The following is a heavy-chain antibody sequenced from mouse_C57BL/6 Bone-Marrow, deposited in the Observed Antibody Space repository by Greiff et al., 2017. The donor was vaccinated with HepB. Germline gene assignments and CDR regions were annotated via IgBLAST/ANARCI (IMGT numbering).Heavy chain of an antibody. J-gene: IGHJ4*01. CDR3: ARPSYYYGSSYEGYAMDY. Sequence: QVQLQQSGPELVKPGASVKISCKASGYAFSSSWMNWVKQRPGKGLEWIGRIYPGDGDTNYNGKFKGKATLTADKSSSTAYMQLSSLTSEDSAVYFCARPSYYYGSSYEGYAMDYWGQGTSVNVSS. CDR2: IYPGDGDT. V-gene: IGHV1-82*01. CDR1: GYAFSSSW. D-gene: IGHD1-1*01.